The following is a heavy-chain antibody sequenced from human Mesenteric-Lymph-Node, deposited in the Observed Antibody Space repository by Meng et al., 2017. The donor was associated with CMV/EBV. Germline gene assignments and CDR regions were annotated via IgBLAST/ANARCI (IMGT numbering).Heavy chain of an antibody. D-gene: IGHD3-22*01. CDR1: GGSFRSNW. J-gene: IGHJ4*02. CDR2: ILYSGTT. V-gene: IGHV4-4*02. CDR3: ARNGYYSLDY. Sequence: LSLPCAVSGGSFRSNWWSWVRPPPGKGLEWIGEILYSGTTTYNPSLKSRVTISVDESKNEFSLKLTSVTAADTAVYYCARNGYYSLDYWSQGALVTVSS.